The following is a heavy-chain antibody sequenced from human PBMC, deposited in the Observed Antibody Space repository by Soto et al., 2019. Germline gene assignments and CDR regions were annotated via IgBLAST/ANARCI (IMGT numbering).Heavy chain of an antibody. V-gene: IGHV3-23*01. J-gene: IGHJ4*02. Sequence: GGSLRLSCTASGFTFSSYAMSWVRQAPGKGLEWVSAIIGNVGSTYYADSVKGRFTISRDNSKNTLYLQMNSLRAEDTAVYYCAKDGAPPIYDFWSDYLYYFDYWGQGTLVTVSS. CDR1: GFTFSSYA. CDR3: AKDGAPPIYDFWSDYLYYFDY. CDR2: IIGNVGST. D-gene: IGHD3-3*01.